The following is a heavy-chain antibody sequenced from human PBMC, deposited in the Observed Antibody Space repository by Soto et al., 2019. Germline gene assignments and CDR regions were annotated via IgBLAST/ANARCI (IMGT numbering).Heavy chain of an antibody. CDR2: IKKDESKK. V-gene: IGHV3-7*05. D-gene: IGHD3-22*01. CDR1: GFTFSDYW. J-gene: IGHJ3*02. CDR3: ARDVPPVCGPYYLEAFNM. Sequence: EVQLVESGGGLVQPGASLRLSCAASGFTFSDYWMTWVRQAPGKGLEWVANIKKDESKKSYLDSVRGRFTISRDNARNSLYLQMDSLRAEDTALYYGARDVPPVCGPYYLEAFNMWSQGTKVTVSS.